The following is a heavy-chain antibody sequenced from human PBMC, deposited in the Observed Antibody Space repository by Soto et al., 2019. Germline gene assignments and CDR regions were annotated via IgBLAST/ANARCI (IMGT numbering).Heavy chain of an antibody. V-gene: IGHV1-18*01. Sequence: ASVKVSCKASGYTFTSYGISWVRQAPGQGLEWMGWISAYNGNTNYAQKLQGRVTMTTDTSTSTAYMELRSLRSDDTAVYYCARDLSRDSSPMYYFDYWGQGTLVTVSS. CDR2: ISAYNGNT. CDR1: GYTFTSYG. J-gene: IGHJ4*02. CDR3: ARDLSRDSSPMYYFDY. D-gene: IGHD3-22*01.